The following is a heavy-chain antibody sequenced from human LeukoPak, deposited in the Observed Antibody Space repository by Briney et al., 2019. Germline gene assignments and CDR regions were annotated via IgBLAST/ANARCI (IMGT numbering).Heavy chain of an antibody. Sequence: KPSETLSLTCTVSGGSVSSGSYYWSWIRQPPGKGLEWIVYIYYSGSTNYDPSLKSRVTISVDTSKNQFSLKLSSVTAADTAVYYCARTHYGSGSHNWLDPWGQGTLVTVSS. V-gene: IGHV4-61*01. CDR1: GGSVSSGSYY. J-gene: IGHJ5*02. CDR3: ARTHYGSGSHNWLDP. CDR2: IYYSGST. D-gene: IGHD3-10*01.